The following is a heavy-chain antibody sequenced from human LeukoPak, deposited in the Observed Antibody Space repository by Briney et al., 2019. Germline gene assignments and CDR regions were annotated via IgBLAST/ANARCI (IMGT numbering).Heavy chain of an antibody. J-gene: IGHJ5*02. D-gene: IGHD2-21*02. CDR1: GFRFSNFA. Sequence: GGSLRLSCAASGFRFSNFAMSWVRQAPGKGLEWVSTMSGSDGSTFYADSVKGRLIISRDNSKNTLYLQMNSLRAEDTAVYYCAKESGGDKSPLTLITWGQGTLVTVSS. CDR3: AKESGGDKSPLTLIT. CDR2: MSGSDGST. V-gene: IGHV3-23*01.